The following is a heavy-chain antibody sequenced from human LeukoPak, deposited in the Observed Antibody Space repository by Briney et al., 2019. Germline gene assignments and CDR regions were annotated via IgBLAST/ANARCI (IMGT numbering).Heavy chain of an antibody. CDR3: ARGLNGYYYYYMDV. CDR1: GGSISSSSYY. Sequence: SETLSLTCTVSGGSISSSSYYWSWIRQPAGKGLEWIGRIYTSGSTNYNPSLKSRVTMSVDTSKNQFSLKLSSVTAADTAVYYCARGLNGYYYYYMDVWGKGTTVTVSS. J-gene: IGHJ6*03. D-gene: IGHD1-1*01. CDR2: IYTSGST. V-gene: IGHV4-61*02.